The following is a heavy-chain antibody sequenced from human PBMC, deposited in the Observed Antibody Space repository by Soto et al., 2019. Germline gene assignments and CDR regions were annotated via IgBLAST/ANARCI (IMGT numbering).Heavy chain of an antibody. CDR3: ARSPLGYDYVRQTWREVGDSFDI. Sequence: SSETLSLTCAIYGASLGGFHWTWLRQAPGKGLEWIGELIHGGSTNYNPSLKSRVSFSLDTSKNQFSLHLMSVTAADTAVYYCARSPLGYDYVRQTWREVGDSFDIWGRGKMVTVSS. D-gene: IGHD3-16*01. CDR1: GASLGGFH. J-gene: IGHJ3*02. CDR2: LIHGGST. V-gene: IGHV4-34*12.